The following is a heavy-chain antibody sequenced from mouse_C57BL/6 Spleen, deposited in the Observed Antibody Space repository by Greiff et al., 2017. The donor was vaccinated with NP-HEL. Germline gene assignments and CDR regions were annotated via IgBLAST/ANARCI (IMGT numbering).Heavy chain of an antibody. D-gene: IGHD1-1*02. Sequence: QVQLQQSGPGLVQPSQSLSITCTVSGFSLTSYGVHWVRQSPGKGLEWLGVIWSGGSTDYNAAFISRLSISKDNSKSQVFFKMNSLQADDTAIYYCARNSGSCNFDVWGTGTTVTVSS. CDR1: GFSLTSYG. J-gene: IGHJ1*03. CDR3: ARNSGSCNFDV. V-gene: IGHV2-2*01. CDR2: IWSGGST.